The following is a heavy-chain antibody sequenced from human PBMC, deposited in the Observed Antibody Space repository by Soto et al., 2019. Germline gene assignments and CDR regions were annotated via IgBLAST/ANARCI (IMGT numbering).Heavy chain of an antibody. CDR1: GGSFSGYY. D-gene: IGHD2-21*02. V-gene: IGHV4-34*01. J-gene: IGHJ4*02. CDR2: INHSGST. Sequence: LSLTCAVYGGSFSGYYWSWIRQPPGKGLEWIGEINHSGSTNYNPSLKSRVTISVDTSKNQFSLKLSSVTAADTAVYYRARRRIVVVTAFDYWGQGTLVTVSS. CDR3: ARRRIVVVTAFDY.